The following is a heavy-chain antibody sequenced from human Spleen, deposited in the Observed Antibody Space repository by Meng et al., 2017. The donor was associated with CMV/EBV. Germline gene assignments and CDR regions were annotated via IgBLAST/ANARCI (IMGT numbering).Heavy chain of an antibody. CDR1: GDSVPSNSAA. J-gene: IGHJ5*02. D-gene: IGHD6-19*01. Sequence: GDSVPSNSAAWNWIRQSPSRGLEWLGRTYYRSKWYNDYAVSVKSRITINPDTSKNQFSLQLNSVTPEDTAVYYCARDQGGWLYNWFDPWGQGTLVTVSS. CDR3: ARDQGGWLYNWFDP. V-gene: IGHV6-1*01. CDR2: TYYRSKWYN.